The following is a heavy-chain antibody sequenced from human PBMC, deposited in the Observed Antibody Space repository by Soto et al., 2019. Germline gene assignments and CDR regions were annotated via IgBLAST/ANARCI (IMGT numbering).Heavy chain of an antibody. CDR2: ISAYNGNT. J-gene: IGHJ5*02. CDR1: GATFGSYA. CDR3: ARDDTTYSSSHNWFDP. D-gene: IGHD6-13*01. Sequence: ASVNVSFKASGATFGSYAISWVRQAPGQGLEWMGWISAYNGNTNYAQKLQCRVTMTTDTSTSTAYMELRSLRSDDTAVYYCARDDTTYSSSHNWFDPWGQGTLVTVSS. V-gene: IGHV1-18*01.